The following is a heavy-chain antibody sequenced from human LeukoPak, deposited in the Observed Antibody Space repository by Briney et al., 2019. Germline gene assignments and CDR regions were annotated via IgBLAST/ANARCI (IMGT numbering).Heavy chain of an antibody. Sequence: PGGSLRLSCAASGFTFSSYAMHWVRQAPGKGLEWVAVISYDGSNKYYADPVKGRFTISRDNSKDMLYLQMNDLRAEDTAVYYCTSDYGLYYYYMTLWGKGTTVTVSS. CDR3: TSDYGLYYYYMTL. CDR2: ISYDGSNK. D-gene: IGHD4/OR15-4a*01. J-gene: IGHJ6*03. V-gene: IGHV3-30-3*01. CDR1: GFTFSSYA.